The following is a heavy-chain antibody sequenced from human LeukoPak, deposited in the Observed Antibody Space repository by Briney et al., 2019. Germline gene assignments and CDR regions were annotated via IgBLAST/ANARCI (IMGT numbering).Heavy chain of an antibody. CDR1: GFTFSSYG. CDR2: ISYDGSNK. Sequence: GGSLRLSCAASGFTFSSYGMHWVRQAPGKGLEWVAVISYDGSNKYYADSVKGRFTISRDNSKNTLYLQMNSLRAEDTAVYYCAKDLLSGSYGRLFDYWGQGTLVTVSS. D-gene: IGHD1-26*01. V-gene: IGHV3-30*18. CDR3: AKDLLSGSYGRLFDY. J-gene: IGHJ4*02.